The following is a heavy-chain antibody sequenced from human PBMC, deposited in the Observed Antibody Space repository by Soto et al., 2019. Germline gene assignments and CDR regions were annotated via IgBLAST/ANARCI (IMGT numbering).Heavy chain of an antibody. Sequence: EVHLVESGGGLVQPGGSLRLSCAASGFTFSNHWMHWVRQAPGKGLVWVSYLKSDGSTTIYADSVKGRFTISRDNAKNTLYVQMNSLRPEDTAVYYCARGGGSGNPAFDYWGQGTLVTVSS. CDR2: LKSDGSTT. CDR3: ARGGGSGNPAFDY. J-gene: IGHJ4*02. CDR1: GFTFSNHW. V-gene: IGHV3-74*01. D-gene: IGHD2-15*01.